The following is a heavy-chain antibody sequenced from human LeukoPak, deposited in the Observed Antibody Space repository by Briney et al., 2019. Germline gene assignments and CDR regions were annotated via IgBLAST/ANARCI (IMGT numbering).Heavy chain of an antibody. V-gene: IGHV4-4*07. CDR2: IYTGGST. CDR3: ARDSSYYYDSSGLTLDV. CDR1: GGSISTYY. D-gene: IGHD3-22*01. Sequence: SETLSLTCTVSGGSISTYYWSWIRQPAGKGLGWIGRIYTGGSTDYNPSLKSRVTMSVDTSKNQFSLKVTSVTAADTAVYYCARDSSYYYDSSGLTLDVWGKGTTVTVSS. J-gene: IGHJ6*04.